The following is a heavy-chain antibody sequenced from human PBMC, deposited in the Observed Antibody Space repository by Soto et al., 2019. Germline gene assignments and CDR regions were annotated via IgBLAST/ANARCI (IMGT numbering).Heavy chain of an antibody. V-gene: IGHV3-15*01. CDR2: IKSKTDGGTT. D-gene: IGHD3-22*01. Sequence: PVESLRFSCAASGFTFSNARMGWVRQGPGKGLEGVVRIKSKTDGGTTDYAAPVKGRFTISRDDSKNTLYLQLNSLKTENTAVYYCTTAWYYFDSSGYYYPYYFDYWGQGTLVTVSS. CDR1: GFTFSNAR. CDR3: TTAWYYFDSSGYYYPYYFDY. J-gene: IGHJ4*02.